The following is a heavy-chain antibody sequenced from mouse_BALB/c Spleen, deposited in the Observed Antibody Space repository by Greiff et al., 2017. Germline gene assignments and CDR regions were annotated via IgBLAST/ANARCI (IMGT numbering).Heavy chain of an antibody. Sequence: EVKLVESGGGLVKPGGSLKLSCAASGFTFSSYAMSWVRQSPEKRLEWVAEISSGGSYTYYPDTVTGRFTISRDNAKNTLYLEMSSLRSEYTAMYYCARVDYGSRYAMDYWGQGTSVTVSS. CDR1: GFTFSSYA. CDR3: ARVDYGSRYAMDY. V-gene: IGHV5-9-4*01. CDR2: ISSGGSYT. J-gene: IGHJ4*01. D-gene: IGHD1-1*01.